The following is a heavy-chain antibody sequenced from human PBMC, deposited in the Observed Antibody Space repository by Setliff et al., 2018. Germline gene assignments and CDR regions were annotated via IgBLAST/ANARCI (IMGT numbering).Heavy chain of an antibody. V-gene: IGHV3-30*02. CDR3: AKDTYYYDSSGYYVFDY. CDR2: IRPDGSNK. CDR1: GFTFRSYG. Sequence: GGSLRLSCAASGFTFRSYGMHWVRQAPGKGLEWVAFIRPDGSNKYYADFVKGRFTISRDNSKNTLYLQMNSLRVEDAAVYYCAKDTYYYDSSGYYVFDYWGQGTLVTVSS. D-gene: IGHD3-22*01. J-gene: IGHJ4*02.